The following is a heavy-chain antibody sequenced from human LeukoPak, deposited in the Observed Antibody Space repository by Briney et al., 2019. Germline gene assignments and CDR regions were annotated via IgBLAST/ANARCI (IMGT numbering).Heavy chain of an antibody. CDR1: GFTFSSYA. CDR3: ARGPSGYHNT. Sequence: GGSLRLSCAASGFTFSSYAMSWVRQAPGKGLEWVSAISGSGGSTYYADSVKGRFTVSRDNSKNTLYLQMNSLRAEDTAVYYCARGPSGYHNTGGQGTLVTVSS. J-gene: IGHJ4*02. CDR2: ISGSGGST. V-gene: IGHV3-23*01. D-gene: IGHD5-12*01.